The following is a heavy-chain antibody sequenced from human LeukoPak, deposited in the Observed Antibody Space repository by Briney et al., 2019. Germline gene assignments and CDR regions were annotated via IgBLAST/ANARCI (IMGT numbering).Heavy chain of an antibody. CDR3: AKSFEGDAIRTSDY. CDR2: IDSRSNP. D-gene: IGHD3-16*01. CDR1: GFTFSSYA. Sequence: PGGSLRLSCAASGFTFSSYAMYWVRQAPGKGLEWVSSIDSRSNPYYGDPVKGRFTISRDNSENTLYLQMHSLRPEDTAVYYCAKSFEGDAIRTSDYWGQGTLVTVSS. V-gene: IGHV3-23*01. J-gene: IGHJ4*02.